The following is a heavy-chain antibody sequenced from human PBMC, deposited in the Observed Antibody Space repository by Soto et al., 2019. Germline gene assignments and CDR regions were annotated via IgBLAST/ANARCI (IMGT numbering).Heavy chain of an antibody. CDR2: ISGSGDST. CDR1: GFTFSSYA. CDR3: AKLLSKLYYYYGMEV. V-gene: IGHV3-23*01. J-gene: IGHJ6*02. Sequence: PVGSLRLSCAPSGFTFSSYAMNWVRQSPGKGLEWVSTISGSGDSTYYADSVKGRFTISRDNSKTTLYLQMNSLRAEDTAVYYCAKLLSKLYYYYGMEVWGQGTTVTISS. D-gene: IGHD3-10*01.